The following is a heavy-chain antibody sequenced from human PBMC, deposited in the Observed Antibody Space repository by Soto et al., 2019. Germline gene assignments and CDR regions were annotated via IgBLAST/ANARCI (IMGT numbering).Heavy chain of an antibody. V-gene: IGHV1-18*04. Sequence: ASLRVPFKTPGYTFTSYCISWVRPAPGQWLELMGWISAYNGNTNYAQKLQGRVTMTTDTSTSTAYMELRSLRSDDTAVYYWARDGKTGVEYYGMDVW. D-gene: IGHD3-10*01. J-gene: IGHJ6*01. CDR3: ARDGKTGVEYYGMDV. CDR2: ISAYNGNT. CDR1: GYTFTSYC.